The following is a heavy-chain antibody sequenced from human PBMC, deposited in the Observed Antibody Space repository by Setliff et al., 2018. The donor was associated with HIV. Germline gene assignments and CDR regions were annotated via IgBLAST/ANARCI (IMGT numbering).Heavy chain of an antibody. V-gene: IGHV3-30-3*01. CDR2: MSTGGGIK. CDR1: GFTFSSYV. J-gene: IGHJ4*02. Sequence: GGSLRLSCAATGFTFSSYVLHWVRQAPGKGLEWVAVMSTGGGIKICADSVKCRFTISRDNSRNTLFLQINNLRPEDTATYYFVRDPILGGPDFFDYWGQGTLVTVSS. CDR3: VRDPILGGPDFFDY. D-gene: IGHD1-26*01.